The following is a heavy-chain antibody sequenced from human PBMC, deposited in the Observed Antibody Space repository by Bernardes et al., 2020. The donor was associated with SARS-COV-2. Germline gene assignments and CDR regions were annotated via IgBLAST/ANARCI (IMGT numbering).Heavy chain of an antibody. CDR1: GGSLSGYY. V-gene: IGHV4-34*01. Sequence: SETLSLTCAVNGGSLSGYYCNWIRQPPRKGREWMGEINYRGSTHYNPSLKSPVTISVDTSTNPLPLKLTSVTAADTAVYYCARAVWGIWYFDLWGRGTLVTVSS. D-gene: IGHD3-16*01. CDR2: INYRGST. CDR3: ARAVWGIWYFDL. J-gene: IGHJ2*01.